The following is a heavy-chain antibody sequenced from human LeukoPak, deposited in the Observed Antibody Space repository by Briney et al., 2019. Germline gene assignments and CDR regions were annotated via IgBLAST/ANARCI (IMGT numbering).Heavy chain of an antibody. Sequence: GRSLRLSCAVSGFTFDDYAMYWVRQAPGKGLEWVSGISWNSGSIGYADSVKGRFTISRDNAKNSLYLQMNSLRAEDTALYYCAKSQGVSSSPDYWGQGTLVTVSS. D-gene: IGHD6-13*01. CDR3: AKSQGVSSSPDY. CDR2: ISWNSGSI. CDR1: GFTFDDYA. V-gene: IGHV3-9*01. J-gene: IGHJ4*02.